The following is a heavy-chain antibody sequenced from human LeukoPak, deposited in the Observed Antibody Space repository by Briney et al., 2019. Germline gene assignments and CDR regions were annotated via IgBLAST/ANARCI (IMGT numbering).Heavy chain of an antibody. V-gene: IGHV4-61*05. D-gene: IGHD3-10*01. Sequence: SETLSLTCTVSGGSISSSSYYWGWIRQPPGKGLEYIGFIFYSGTTNYNPSLKSRVTISVDTSKNQFSLKLSSVTAADTAVYYCARVRYGSGSLYYYYYYMDVWGKGTTVTISS. CDR1: GGSISSSSYY. J-gene: IGHJ6*03. CDR2: IFYSGTT. CDR3: ARVRYGSGSLYYYYYYMDV.